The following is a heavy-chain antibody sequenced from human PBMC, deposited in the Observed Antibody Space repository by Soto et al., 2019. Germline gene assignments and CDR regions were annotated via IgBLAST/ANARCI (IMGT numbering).Heavy chain of an antibody. V-gene: IGHV3-33*01. CDR1: GFTFSSYG. CDR3: ARTMVRGVIKPILDY. Sequence: GGSLRLSCAASGFTFSSYGMHWVRQAPGKGLEWVAVIWYDGSNKYYADSVKGRFTISRDNSKNTLHLQMNSLRAEDTAVYYCARTMVRGVIKPILDYWGQGTLVTVSS. CDR2: IWYDGSNK. J-gene: IGHJ4*02. D-gene: IGHD3-10*01.